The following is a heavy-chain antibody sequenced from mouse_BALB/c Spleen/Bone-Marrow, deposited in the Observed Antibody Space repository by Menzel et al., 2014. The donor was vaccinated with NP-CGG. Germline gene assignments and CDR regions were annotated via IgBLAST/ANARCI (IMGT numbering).Heavy chain of an antibody. Sequence: EAKLLESGAELVKPGASVKLSCTASGFNIKDTYMHWVKQRPEQGLEWIGTIDPANGNTRYDPKFQCKATITADTSSNKAYLQLSILPSDDTAVYYCATMITDWYFDVWGAGTTVTVSS. CDR1: GFNIKDTY. CDR3: ATMITDWYFDV. CDR2: IDPANGNT. J-gene: IGHJ1*01. V-gene: IGHV14-3*02. D-gene: IGHD2-4*01.